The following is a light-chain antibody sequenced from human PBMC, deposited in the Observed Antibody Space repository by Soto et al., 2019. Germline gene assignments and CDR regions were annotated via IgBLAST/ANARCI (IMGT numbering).Light chain of an antibody. Sequence: DIQMTQSPSSLSASVGDRVTITCRASQDIGSHLAWYQQKPEKAPKSLIYFASTLQSGVPSRFSASGSGTDFTLTISCLQSEDFTTYYCQQYYSSITFGQGTRLEIK. J-gene: IGKJ5*01. CDR3: QQYYSSIT. CDR1: QDIGSH. V-gene: IGKV1D-16*01. CDR2: FAS.